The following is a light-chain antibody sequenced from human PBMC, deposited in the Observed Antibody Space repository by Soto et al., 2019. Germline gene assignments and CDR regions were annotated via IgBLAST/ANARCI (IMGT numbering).Light chain of an antibody. J-gene: IGKJ2*01. CDR2: AAS. CDR3: QQYYSYPRT. Sequence: AIRMTQSPSSLSASTGDRGTITCRASQGISSYLAWYQQKPGKAPKLLIYAASTLQSGVPSRFSGSGSWTDFTVTIRCLQSEDFATYYCQQYYSYPRTFGQGTKLEIK. V-gene: IGKV1-8*01. CDR1: QGISSY.